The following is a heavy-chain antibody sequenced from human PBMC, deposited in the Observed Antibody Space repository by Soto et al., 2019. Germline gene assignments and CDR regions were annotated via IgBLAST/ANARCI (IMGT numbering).Heavy chain of an antibody. D-gene: IGHD2-2*01. CDR2: MNPNSGNT. J-gene: IGHJ1*01. Sequence: GASVKVSCKASGYTFTSYDINWVRQATGQGLEWMGWMNPNSGNTGYAQKFQGRVTMTRDTSISTAYMELSRLRSDDTAVYYCATSYCSSTSCLFYFQHWGQGTLVTVSS. V-gene: IGHV1-8*01. CDR1: GYTFTSYD. CDR3: ATSYCSSTSCLFYFQH.